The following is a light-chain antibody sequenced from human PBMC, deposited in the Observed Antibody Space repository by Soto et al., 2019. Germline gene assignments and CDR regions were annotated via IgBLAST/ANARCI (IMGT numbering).Light chain of an antibody. CDR3: NSYAGTNVYV. CDR1: SSDDAVYNY. CDR2: EVS. V-gene: IGLV2-8*01. J-gene: IGLJ1*01. Sequence: SALTKPPSASGSPGQSVTISCTGTSSDDAVYNYVSWYQQHPGKAPKLMIYEVSKRPSGVPDRFSGSKSGNTASLTVSGLQAEDEAHYYCNSYAGTNVYVFGNGTKVTVL.